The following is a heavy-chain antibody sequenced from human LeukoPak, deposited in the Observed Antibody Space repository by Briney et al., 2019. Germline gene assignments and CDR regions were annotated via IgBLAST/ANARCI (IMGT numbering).Heavy chain of an antibody. CDR1: GGSFSGYY. Sequence: SETLSLTCAVYGGSFSGYYWSWIRQPPGKGLEWIGEINHSGSTNYNPSLKSRVTISVDTSKNQFSLKLSSVTAADTAVYYCARGPNYGDYVGAIYLDYWGQGTLVTVSS. J-gene: IGHJ4*02. CDR3: ARGPNYGDYVGAIYLDY. CDR2: INHSGST. D-gene: IGHD4-17*01. V-gene: IGHV4-34*01.